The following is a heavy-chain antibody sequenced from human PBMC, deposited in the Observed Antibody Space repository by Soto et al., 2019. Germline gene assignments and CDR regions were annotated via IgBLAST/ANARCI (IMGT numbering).Heavy chain of an antibody. CDR3: ARKPTI. J-gene: IGHJ4*02. D-gene: IGHD1-26*01. CDR2: IFYSGST. Sequence: LSLTFTVSGGSISSSSYYWGWIRQPPGKWLEWIGSIFYSGSTYYNPSLKSRVTISVDTSKNQFSLKLSSVTAADTAVYYCARKPTIWGQGTLVTVSS. CDR1: GGSISSSSYY. V-gene: IGHV4-39*07.